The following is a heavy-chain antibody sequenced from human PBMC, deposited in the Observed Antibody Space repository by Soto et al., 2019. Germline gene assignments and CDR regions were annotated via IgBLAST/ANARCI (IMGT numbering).Heavy chain of an antibody. CDR2: TRDRSNAFST. CDR3: VRVWGNGWYHSDY. Sequence: EVQLVESGGGLVQPGGSLRLSCAASGFTLSDHYMDWVRQAPGKGLEWVGRTRDRSNAFSTEYAASVKGRFSISRDAAKDSLYLQMNSLKIEDTAVYYCVRVWGNGWYHSDYWGQGTLVTVSS. J-gene: IGHJ4*02. D-gene: IGHD6-19*01. CDR1: GFTLSDHY. V-gene: IGHV3-72*01.